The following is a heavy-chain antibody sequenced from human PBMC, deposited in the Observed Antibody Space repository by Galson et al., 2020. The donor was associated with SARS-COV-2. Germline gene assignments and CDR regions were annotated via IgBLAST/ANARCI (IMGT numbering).Heavy chain of an antibody. CDR1: GYTFTSYG. D-gene: IGHD2-8*01. CDR3: ARVKDIVLMVYATTMYNWFDP. CDR2: ISAYNGNT. J-gene: IGHJ5*02. V-gene: IGHV1-18*04. Sequence: ASVKVSCKASGYTFTSYGISWVRQAPGQGLEWMGWISAYNGNTNYAQKLQGRVTMTTDTSTSTAYMELRSLRSDDTAVYYCARVKDIVLMVYATTMYNWFDPWGQGTLVTVSS.